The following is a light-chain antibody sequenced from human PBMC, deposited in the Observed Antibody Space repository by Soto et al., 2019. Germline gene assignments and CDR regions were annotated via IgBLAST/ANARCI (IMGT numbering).Light chain of an antibody. V-gene: IGKV1-6*01. CDR1: QGIGNA. CDR2: GAS. Sequence: AIQMTQSPSSLSASAGDRVTISCRASQGIGNALGWYQQKPGKPPKVLIYGASNLQSGVPPRFRRSGARTDFTLAISSLQPEDSATYYCLQDINYPWTFGQGTKVDIK. J-gene: IGKJ1*01. CDR3: LQDINYPWT.